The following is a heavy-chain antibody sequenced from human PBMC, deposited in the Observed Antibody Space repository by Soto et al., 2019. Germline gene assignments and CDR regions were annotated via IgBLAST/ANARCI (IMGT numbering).Heavy chain of an antibody. D-gene: IGHD2-15*01. CDR2: ISSSSTI. CDR3: ARDLVVVVAAALSSP. J-gene: IGHJ5*02. Sequence: GGSLRLSCAASGFTFSSYSMNWVRQAPGKGLEWVSYISSSSTIYYADSVKGRFTISRDNAKNSLYLQMNSLRAEDTAVYYCARDLVVVVAAALSSPWGQGTLVTVSS. CDR1: GFTFSSYS. V-gene: IGHV3-48*01.